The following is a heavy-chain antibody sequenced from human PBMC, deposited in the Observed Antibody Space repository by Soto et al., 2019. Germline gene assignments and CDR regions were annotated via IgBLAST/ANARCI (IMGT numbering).Heavy chain of an antibody. CDR2: IYPGNSDT. J-gene: IGHJ6*02. CDR1: GYSFTTYW. CDR3: WRPFCCRNSMYTGGYYFYFYGMDV. D-gene: IGHD2-15*01. V-gene: IGHV5-51*01. Sequence: PGESLKISCKGSGYSFTTYWIGWVRQMPGKGLQRMGIIYPGNSDTRYSPSPQRQVTISADQSLSSPHLPRSGPKAPGPATYYCWRPFCCRNSMYTGGYYFYFYGMDVWGQGTTVTVSS.